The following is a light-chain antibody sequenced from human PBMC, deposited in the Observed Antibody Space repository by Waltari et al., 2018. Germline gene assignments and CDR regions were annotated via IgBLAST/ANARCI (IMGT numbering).Light chain of an antibody. J-gene: IGKJ5*01. Sequence: DIVMTQTPLSLPVILGQPASIYCRSSQSLVFSDGNTYLNWFQQRPGQSPRRLIYKVSNRDSGDPDRFSGSGSGTNFTLEISRVEAEDVGVYYCMNWPQITFGQGTRLEIK. CDR1: QSLVFSDGNTY. CDR3: MNWPQIT. V-gene: IGKV2-30*01. CDR2: KVS.